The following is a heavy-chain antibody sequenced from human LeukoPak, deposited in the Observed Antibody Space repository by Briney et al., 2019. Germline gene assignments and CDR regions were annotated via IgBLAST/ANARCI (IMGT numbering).Heavy chain of an antibody. CDR2: ISYDGKNK. V-gene: IGHV3-30*04. D-gene: IGHD1-1*01. CDR1: GFTFSDHN. J-gene: IGHJ4*02. Sequence: GGSLRLSCAPSGFTFSDHNMHWVRQAPGKGPDWVAVISYDGKNKYYANSVKGRFTISRDNSKNTLHLQMNSLRTEDTAIYYCARDFNEAFDYRGQGTLVTVSS. CDR3: ARDFNEAFDY.